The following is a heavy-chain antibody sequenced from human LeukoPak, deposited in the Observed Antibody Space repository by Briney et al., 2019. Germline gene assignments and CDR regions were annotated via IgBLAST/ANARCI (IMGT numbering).Heavy chain of an antibody. J-gene: IGHJ3*02. CDR2: INHSGST. V-gene: IGHV4-34*01. CDR1: GGSFSGYY. D-gene: IGHD3-22*01. CDR3: ARGNYYDSSGYFNDAFDI. Sequence: SETLSLTCAVYGGSFSGYYWSWIRQPPGKGLEWIGEINHSGSTNYNPSLKSRVTISVDTSKNQFSLKLSSVTAADTAVYYCARGNYYDSSGYFNDAFDIWGQGTMVTVSS.